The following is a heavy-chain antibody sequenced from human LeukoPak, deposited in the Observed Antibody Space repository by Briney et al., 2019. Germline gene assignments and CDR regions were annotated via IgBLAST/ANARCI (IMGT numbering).Heavy chain of an antibody. D-gene: IGHD5-18*01. CDR2: IYYSGST. Sequence: SETLSLTCTVSGGSISSYYWSWIRQPPGKGLEWIGYIYYSGSTNYNPSLKRRVTISVDTSKNQFSLKLSSVTAADTAVYYCASFNVDTAMAVDYWGQGTLVTVSS. CDR1: GGSISSYY. CDR3: ASFNVDTAMAVDY. V-gene: IGHV4-59*01. J-gene: IGHJ4*02.